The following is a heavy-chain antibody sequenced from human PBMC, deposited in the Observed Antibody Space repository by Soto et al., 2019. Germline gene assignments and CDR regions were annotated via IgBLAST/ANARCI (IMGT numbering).Heavy chain of an antibody. V-gene: IGHV3-15*01. CDR2: IKSKTDGGTT. D-gene: IGHD1-26*01. J-gene: IGHJ4*02. CDR1: GFTFSNAW. CDR3: TTDRSGSYYFDY. Sequence: GSLRLSCAASGFTFSNAWMSWVRQAPGKGLEWVGRIKSKTDGGTTDYAAPVKGRFTISRDDSKNTLYLQMNSLKTEDTAVYYCTTDRSGSYYFDYWGQGTLVTVSS.